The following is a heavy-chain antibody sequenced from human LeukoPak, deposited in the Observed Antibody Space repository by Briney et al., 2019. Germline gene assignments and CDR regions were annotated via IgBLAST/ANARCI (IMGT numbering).Heavy chain of an antibody. CDR1: GYNFGNHW. Sequence: GESLKISCQGSGYNFGNHWIGWVRQMPGKGLEWMGRIDPSDSYTNYSPSFQGHVTISADKSISTAYLQWSSLKASDTAMYYCARLGAYNWNDEIWFDPWGQGTLVTVSS. D-gene: IGHD1-20*01. CDR3: ARLGAYNWNDEIWFDP. V-gene: IGHV5-10-1*01. CDR2: IDPSDSYT. J-gene: IGHJ5*02.